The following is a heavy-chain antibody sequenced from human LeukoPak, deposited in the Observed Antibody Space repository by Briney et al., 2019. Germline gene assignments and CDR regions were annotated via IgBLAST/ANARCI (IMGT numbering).Heavy chain of an antibody. J-gene: IGHJ4*02. CDR1: GGSINNNNYY. CDR2: IYYSGNT. V-gene: IGHV4-39*01. Sequence: SETLSLTCTVSGGSINNNNYYWGWIRQPPGKGLEWIGSIYYSGNTYYNPSLKSRVTISVDTSKNQFSLNLSSVTAADTAVYHCARLRGYCSTNVCYAGTSMADYFDSWGQGTLVTVSS. CDR3: ARLRGYCSTNVCYAGTSMADYFDS. D-gene: IGHD2-2*01.